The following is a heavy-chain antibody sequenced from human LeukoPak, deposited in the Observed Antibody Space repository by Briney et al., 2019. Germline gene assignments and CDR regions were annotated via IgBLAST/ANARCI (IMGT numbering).Heavy chain of an antibody. CDR2: ISHIGST. V-gene: IGHV4-34*01. D-gene: IGHD2-8*01. CDR3: ARERTKGAHDAFDI. CDR1: GGSFSGYY. Sequence: SETLSLTCAVYGGSFSGYYWSWIRQPPGKGLEWIGEISHIGSTSYNPSLKSRVTISVDTSKNQFSLKLSSVTAADTAVYYCARERTKGAHDAFDIWGQGTMVTVSS. J-gene: IGHJ3*02.